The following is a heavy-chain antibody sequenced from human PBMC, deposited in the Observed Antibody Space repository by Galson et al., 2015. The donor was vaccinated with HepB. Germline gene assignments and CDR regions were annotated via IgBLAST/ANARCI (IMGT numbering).Heavy chain of an antibody. J-gene: IGHJ4*02. CDR3: ARLGDRRYDSSGYCSH. CDR1: GGTFNTFA. V-gene: IGHV1-69*13. Sequence: SVKVSCKASGGTFNTFAISWVRQAPGQGLEWMGGIIPIFGTANYAQKFQGRVTITADESTGTAYMELSSLRSEDTAVYYWARLGDRRYDSSGYCSHWGQGTLVTVSS. D-gene: IGHD3-22*01. CDR2: IIPIFGTA.